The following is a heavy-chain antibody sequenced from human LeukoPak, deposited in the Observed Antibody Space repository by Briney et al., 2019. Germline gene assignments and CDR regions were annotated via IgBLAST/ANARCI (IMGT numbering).Heavy chain of an antibody. D-gene: IGHD6-13*01. CDR2: INPNSGGT. CDR3: ARLGPSSRIAAAVLYYFDY. CDR1: GYTFTGYY. J-gene: IGHJ4*02. Sequence: GASVKVSCKASGYTFTGYYMHWVRQAPGQGLEWMGRINPNSGGTNYAQKFQGGVTMTRDTSISTAYMELSRLRSDDTAVYHCARLGPSSRIAAAVLYYFDYWGQGTLVTVSS. V-gene: IGHV1-2*06.